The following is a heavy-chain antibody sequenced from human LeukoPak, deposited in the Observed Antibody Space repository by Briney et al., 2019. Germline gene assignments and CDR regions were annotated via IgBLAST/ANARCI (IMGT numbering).Heavy chain of an antibody. V-gene: IGHV3-66*01. D-gene: IGHD3-22*01. CDR2: IYTGGST. CDR1: GFTVSSNY. CDR3: ARNLYYYDSSGYYYY. J-gene: IGHJ4*02. Sequence: GGSLRLSCAASGFTVSSNYMSWVRQAPGKGLEWVSAIYTGGSTYYVGSVKGRFTISRDNSKNMLYLQMNSLRAEDTAVYYCARNLYYYDSSGYYYYWGQGTLVTVSS.